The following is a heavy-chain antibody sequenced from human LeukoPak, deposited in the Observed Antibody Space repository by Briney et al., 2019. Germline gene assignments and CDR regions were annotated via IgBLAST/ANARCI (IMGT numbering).Heavy chain of an antibody. CDR3: ARGGDYGDLRYFDY. CDR1: GGSINNYY. Sequence: PSETLSLTCTVSGGSINNYYWSWIRQPPGKGLEWIGYIYYRGSTNYNPSLKSRVTFSVDTSKNQFSLKLNSVTATDTAVYYCARGGDYGDLRYFDYWGQGTLVTVSS. CDR2: IYYRGST. J-gene: IGHJ4*02. V-gene: IGHV4-59*01. D-gene: IGHD4-17*01.